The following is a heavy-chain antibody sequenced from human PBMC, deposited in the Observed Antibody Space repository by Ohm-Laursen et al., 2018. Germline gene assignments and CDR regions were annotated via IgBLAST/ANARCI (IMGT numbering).Heavy chain of an antibody. CDR1: GYTFTSYD. Sequence: ASVKVSCKASGYTFTSYDTNWVRQATGQGLEWMGWMNPNSGNTGYAQKFQGRVTMTRNTSISTAYMELSSLRSEDTAVYYCARSLARPPYYYYGMDVWGQGTTVTVSS. D-gene: IGHD6-6*01. V-gene: IGHV1-8*01. CDR3: ARSLARPPYYYYGMDV. J-gene: IGHJ6*02. CDR2: MNPNSGNT.